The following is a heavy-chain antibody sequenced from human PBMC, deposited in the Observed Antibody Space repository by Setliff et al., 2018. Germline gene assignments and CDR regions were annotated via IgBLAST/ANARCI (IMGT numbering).Heavy chain of an antibody. CDR1: GYICTNYW. Sequence: PGASLKISCKDSGYICTNYWIGWLRQMPGKGLEWMGIIYPGDSDTRYSPSFQGQVTMSADKSISTAYLQWSSLEASDTAIYYWARHLKQPFSTYFYYMDVWGKGTTVTVSS. V-gene: IGHV5-51*01. J-gene: IGHJ6*03. D-gene: IGHD6-13*01. CDR3: ARHLKQPFSTYFYYMDV. CDR2: IYPGDSDT.